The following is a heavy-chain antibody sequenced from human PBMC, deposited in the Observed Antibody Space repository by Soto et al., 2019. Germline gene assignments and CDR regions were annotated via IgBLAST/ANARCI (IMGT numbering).Heavy chain of an antibody. CDR2: ISYDGSNK. J-gene: IGHJ6*02. V-gene: IGHV3-30*18. D-gene: IGHD6-13*01. CDR3: AKDPGAGSSWSPYYYYGMDV. Sequence: QVQLVESGGGVVQPGRSLRLSCAASGFTFSSYGMHWVRQAPGKGLEWVAVISYDGSNKYYADSVKGRFTISRDNSNNTLYLQMNSLRAEDTAVYYCAKDPGAGSSWSPYYYYGMDVWGQGTTVTVSS. CDR1: GFTFSSYG.